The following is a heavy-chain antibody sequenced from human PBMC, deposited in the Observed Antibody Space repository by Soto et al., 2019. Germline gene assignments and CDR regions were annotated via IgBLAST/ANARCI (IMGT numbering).Heavy chain of an antibody. CDR3: ARGPVYYYGSGSYFGYMDV. Sequence: SETLSLTCTVSGGSISSYYWSWIRQPPGKGLEWIGYIYYSGSTNYNPSLKSRVTISVDTSKNQFSLKLSSVTAADTAVYYCARGPVYYYGSGSYFGYMDVWGKGTTVTVSS. CDR2: IYYSGST. V-gene: IGHV4-59*01. J-gene: IGHJ6*03. D-gene: IGHD3-10*01. CDR1: GGSISSYY.